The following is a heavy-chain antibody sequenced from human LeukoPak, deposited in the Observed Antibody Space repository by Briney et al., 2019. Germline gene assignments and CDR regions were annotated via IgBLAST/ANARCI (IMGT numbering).Heavy chain of an antibody. V-gene: IGHV1-2*02. CDR3: ARGVVPAAMHYYYYGMDV. J-gene: IGHJ6*02. CDR2: INPNSGGT. Sequence: GASVKVSCKASGYTFTGYYMHWVRQAPGQGLEWMGWINPNSGGTNYAQKFQGRVTMTRDTSISTAYMELSRLRSDDTAVYYCARGVVPAAMHYYYYGMDVWGQGTRVTVSS. D-gene: IGHD2-2*01. CDR1: GYTFTGYY.